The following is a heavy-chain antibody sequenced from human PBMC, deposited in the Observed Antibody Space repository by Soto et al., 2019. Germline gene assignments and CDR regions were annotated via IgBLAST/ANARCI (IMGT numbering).Heavy chain of an antibody. CDR3: ARGLGATNYYYYYGMDV. CDR1: GYSFTSYW. J-gene: IGHJ6*02. Sequence: GSLKISCKGSGYSFTSYWISWVRQMPGKGLEWMGRIDPSDSYTNYSPSFQGHVTISADKSISTAYLQWSSLKASDTAMYYCARGLGATNYYYYYGMDVWGQGTTVIVSS. D-gene: IGHD1-26*01. CDR2: IDPSDSYT. V-gene: IGHV5-10-1*01.